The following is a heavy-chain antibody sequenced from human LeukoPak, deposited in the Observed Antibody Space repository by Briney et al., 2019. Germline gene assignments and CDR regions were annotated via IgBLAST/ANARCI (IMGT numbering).Heavy chain of an antibody. Sequence: ASVKVSCKASGYSFTTYYLHWVRQAPGQGLEWMGWINPNSGGTNYARKFQGRVIMTRDTSISTAYMELSRLRSDDTAVYYCARDLRESHFDYWGQGTLVTVSS. V-gene: IGHV1-2*02. CDR1: GYSFTTYY. J-gene: IGHJ4*02. CDR3: ARDLRESHFDY. D-gene: IGHD3-10*01. CDR2: INPNSGGT.